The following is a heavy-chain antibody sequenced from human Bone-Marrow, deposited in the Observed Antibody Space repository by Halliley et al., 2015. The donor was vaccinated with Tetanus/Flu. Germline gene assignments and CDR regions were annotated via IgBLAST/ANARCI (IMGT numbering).Heavy chain of an antibody. CDR2: IYNSDTT. CDR3: ARENRGFGRCFDV. J-gene: IGHJ6*04. V-gene: IGHV4-59*01. Sequence: LEWIGDIYNSDTTSFNPSLAGRVSLSAGRSKNQLSLKLNPVTAADTAVYYCARENRGFGRCFDVWXDGTAVIVTS. D-gene: IGHD3-10*01.